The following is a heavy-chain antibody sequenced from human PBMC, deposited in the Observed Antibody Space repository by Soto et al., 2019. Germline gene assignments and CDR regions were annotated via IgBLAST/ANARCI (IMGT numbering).Heavy chain of an antibody. CDR3: ARDSETYFDY. CDR2: IYHSGST. J-gene: IGHJ4*02. Sequence: PSETLSLTCAVSGYSISTAYYWSWVRQPPGKGLEWIGEIYHSGSTNYNPSLKSRVTISVDKSKNQFSLKLSSVTAADTAVYYCARDSETYFDYWGQGTLVTVSS. CDR1: GYSISTAYY. V-gene: IGHV4-4*02.